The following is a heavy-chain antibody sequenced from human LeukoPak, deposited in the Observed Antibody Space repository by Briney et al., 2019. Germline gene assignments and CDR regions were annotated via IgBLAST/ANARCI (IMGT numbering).Heavy chain of an antibody. J-gene: IGHJ2*01. CDR2: IYTSGST. Sequence: TSQTLSLTCTVSGGSISSGSYYWSWIRQPAGKGLEWIGRIYTSGSTNYNPSLKSRVTISVDTSKNQFSLKLSSVTAADTAVYYCAREPERADTAMVTAYFDLWGRGTLVTVSS. CDR1: GGSISSGSYY. D-gene: IGHD5-18*01. V-gene: IGHV4-61*02. CDR3: AREPERADTAMVTAYFDL.